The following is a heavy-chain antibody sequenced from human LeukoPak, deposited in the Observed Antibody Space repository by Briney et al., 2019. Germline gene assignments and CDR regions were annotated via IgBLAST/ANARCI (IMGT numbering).Heavy chain of an antibody. V-gene: IGHV5-51*01. Sequence: GESLKISCKGSGYSFTSYWIVWVRQMPGKGLEWMGIIYPGDSDTRYSPSFQGQVTISADKSISTAYLQWSSLKASDTAMYYCARSDYSNYWYSDLWGRGTLVTVSS. CDR1: GYSFTSYW. D-gene: IGHD4-11*01. CDR2: IYPGDSDT. CDR3: ARSDYSNYWYSDL. J-gene: IGHJ2*01.